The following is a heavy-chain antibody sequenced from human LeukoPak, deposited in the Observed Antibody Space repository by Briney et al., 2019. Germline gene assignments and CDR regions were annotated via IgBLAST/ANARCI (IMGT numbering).Heavy chain of an antibody. D-gene: IGHD4-11*01. CDR2: IYYSRST. Sequence: SETLSLTCTVSGGSVSSGSYYWSWIRQPPGKGLEWIGYIYYSRSTNYNPSLKSRVTISVDTSKNQFSLKLSSVTAADTAVYYCASSSDDYSNEVPFDYWGQGTLVTVSS. CDR1: GGSVSSGSYY. V-gene: IGHV4-61*01. J-gene: IGHJ4*02. CDR3: ASSSDDYSNEVPFDY.